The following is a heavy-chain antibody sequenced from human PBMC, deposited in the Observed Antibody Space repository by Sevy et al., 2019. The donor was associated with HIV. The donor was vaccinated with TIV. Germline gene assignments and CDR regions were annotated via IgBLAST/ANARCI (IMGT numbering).Heavy chain of an antibody. V-gene: IGHV3-21*01. D-gene: IGHD2-15*01. J-gene: IGHJ4*02. CDR1: GFTFSSYS. Sequence: GGSLRLSCAASGFTFSSYSMNWVRQAPGKGLEWVSSISSSSIYIYYADSVKGRFTISRDNAKNSLYLQMNSLRAEDTAVYYCARDPGFYCSGGSCYPRYYFDYWGQGTMVTVSS. CDR3: ARDPGFYCSGGSCYPRYYFDY. CDR2: ISSSSIYI.